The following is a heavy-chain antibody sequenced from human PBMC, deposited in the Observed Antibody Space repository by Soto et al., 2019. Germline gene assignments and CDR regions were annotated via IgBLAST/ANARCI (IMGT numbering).Heavy chain of an antibody. J-gene: IGHJ4*02. CDR3: ARGQWIQKFDY. D-gene: IGHD5-18*01. V-gene: IGHV3-74*01. CDR1: GFTFNSYW. Sequence: EVQLVESGGGLVQPGGSLRLSCTASGFTFNSYWMHWVRQAPGKGLVWVSRVNSDGSSTSYADSVKGRFTVSRDNAKNTLYLQMNSLRAEDTAVYYCARGQWIQKFDYWGQGTLVTVSS. CDR2: VNSDGSST.